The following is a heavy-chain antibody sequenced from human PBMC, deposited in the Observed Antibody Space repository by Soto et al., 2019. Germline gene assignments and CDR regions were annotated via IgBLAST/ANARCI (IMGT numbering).Heavy chain of an antibody. J-gene: IGHJ6*02. D-gene: IGHD3-3*01. CDR3: AADSRRYYDFWSGYPAYYGMDV. Sequence: SVKVSCKASGFTFTSSAVQWVRQARGQRLEWIGWIVVGSGNTNYAQKFQERVTITRDMSTSTAYMELSSLRSEDTAVYYCAADSRRYYDFWSGYPAYYGMDVWGQGTTVTVSS. CDR2: IVVGSGNT. CDR1: GFTFTSSA. V-gene: IGHV1-58*01.